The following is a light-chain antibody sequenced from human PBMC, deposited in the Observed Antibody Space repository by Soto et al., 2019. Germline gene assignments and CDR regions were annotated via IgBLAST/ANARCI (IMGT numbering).Light chain of an antibody. CDR3: QQSYSTPTIT. Sequence: DIQMTQSPSSLSASVGNRVTITCRASQSINNYLNWYQQKPGKAPKFLIYASSSLQSGVPSRFSGSASGTDFTLTISSLQPEDFATYYCQQSYSTPTITFGKGTRLEI. V-gene: IGKV1-39*01. CDR2: ASS. CDR1: QSINNY. J-gene: IGKJ5*01.